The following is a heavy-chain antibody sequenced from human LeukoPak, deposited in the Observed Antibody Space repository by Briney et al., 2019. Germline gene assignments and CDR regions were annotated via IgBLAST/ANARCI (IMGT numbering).Heavy chain of an antibody. CDR1: GFTFSSYG. CDR2: ISSGSSYT. Sequence: GGSLRLSCAASGFTFSSYGMNWVRQAPGKGLEWASSISSGSSYTYYGDSVKGRFTISRDNTKKSLYLQMNSLRAEDTAVYYCARDDQGSSWYLGHSDAFDIWGQGTMVTVSS. D-gene: IGHD6-13*01. CDR3: ARDDQGSSWYLGHSDAFDI. J-gene: IGHJ3*02. V-gene: IGHV3-21*01.